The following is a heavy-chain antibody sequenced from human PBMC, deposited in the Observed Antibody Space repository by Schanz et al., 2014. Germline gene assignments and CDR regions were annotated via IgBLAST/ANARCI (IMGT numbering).Heavy chain of an antibody. CDR1: GFTFSGFW. CDR2: IKRDGSEK. Sequence: EVQLAESGGGLVQPGGSLRLSCAASGFTFSGFWMTWVRQAPGKGLEWVANIKRDGSEKNYLDSVKGRFTISRDNAKNSLFLQMNSLRAEDTAVYYCVRDSFFAFDYWGQGTLXTVSS. J-gene: IGHJ4*02. CDR3: VRDSFFAFDY. D-gene: IGHD3-3*01. V-gene: IGHV3-7*01.